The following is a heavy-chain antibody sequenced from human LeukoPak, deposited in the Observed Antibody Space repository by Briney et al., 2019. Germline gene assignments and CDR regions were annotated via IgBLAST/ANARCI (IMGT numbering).Heavy chain of an antibody. Sequence: GESLKISCKGSGYSFTSYWIGWARQMPGKGLEWMGIIYPGDSDTRYSPCFQGQVTISADKSISTAYLQWSSLKASDTAMYYCAKLGAQQLAVWGDWFDPWGQGTLVTVSS. D-gene: IGHD6-13*01. CDR3: AKLGAQQLAVWGDWFDP. CDR2: IYPGDSDT. J-gene: IGHJ5*02. CDR1: GYSFTSYW. V-gene: IGHV5-51*01.